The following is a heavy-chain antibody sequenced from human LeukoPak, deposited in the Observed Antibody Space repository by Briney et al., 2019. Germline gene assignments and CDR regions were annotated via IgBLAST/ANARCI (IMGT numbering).Heavy chain of an antibody. V-gene: IGHV1-2*02. CDR3: ARVSRLYHDTSGRIFDY. Sequence: ASVKVSCKASGYTFTGYYIHWVRQAPGQGLEWMGWINLNSGDRNYAQKFQGRVTMTRDTSSSTAYMEVSRLRSDDTAVYYCARVSRLYHDTSGRIFDYWGQGTLVTVSS. D-gene: IGHD3-22*01. CDR2: INLNSGDR. J-gene: IGHJ4*02. CDR1: GYTFTGYY.